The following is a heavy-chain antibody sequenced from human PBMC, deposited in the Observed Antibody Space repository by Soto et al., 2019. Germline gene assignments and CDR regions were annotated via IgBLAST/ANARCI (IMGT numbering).Heavy chain of an antibody. CDR1: GFTFSSYA. Sequence: GGSLRLSCAASGFTFSSYAMHWVRQAPGKGLEWMAVISYDGSNKYYADSVKGRFTISRDNSKNTLYLQMNSLRAEDTAVYYCARDLDDFWSGYYGYWGQGTLVTVSS. D-gene: IGHD3-3*01. V-gene: IGHV3-30-3*01. CDR2: ISYDGSNK. CDR3: ARDLDDFWSGYYGY. J-gene: IGHJ4*02.